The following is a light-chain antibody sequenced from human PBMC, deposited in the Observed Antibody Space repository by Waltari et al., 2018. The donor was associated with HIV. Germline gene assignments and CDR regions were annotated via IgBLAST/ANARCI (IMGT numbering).Light chain of an antibody. J-gene: IGLJ3*02. CDR1: NIGSKS. Sequence: SYVLTQPPSVPVAPGTAATISCEGWNIGSKSVHGYKQHAGQAPVLVIRFNSDRPSGIPDRFSGSNSGNTATLTITRVEVGDEADYYCQVWDSSNHHVVFGGGTELTVL. V-gene: IGLV3-21*01. CDR3: QVWDSSNHHVV. CDR2: FNS.